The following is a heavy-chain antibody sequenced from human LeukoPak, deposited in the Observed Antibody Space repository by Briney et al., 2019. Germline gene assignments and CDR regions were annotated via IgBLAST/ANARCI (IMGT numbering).Heavy chain of an antibody. D-gene: IGHD7-27*01. J-gene: IGHJ4*02. V-gene: IGHV3-15*01. Sequence: GGSLRLSCAASGFTFSNAWMNWVRQAPGKGLEWVGRIKSKTDGGTTDYAAPVKGRFTISRDDSKTTVYLQMNSLKPEDTAVYYCTTETRRVNWESRYCFDDWGQGTLVTVSS. CDR3: TTETRRVNWESRYCFDD. CDR1: GFTFSNAW. CDR2: IKSKTDGGTT.